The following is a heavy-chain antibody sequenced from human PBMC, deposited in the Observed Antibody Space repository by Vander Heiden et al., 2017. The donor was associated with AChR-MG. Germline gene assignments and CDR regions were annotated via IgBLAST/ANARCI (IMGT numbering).Heavy chain of an antibody. J-gene: IGHJ4*02. CDR1: GFTFSSYG. D-gene: IGHD3-3*01. CDR2: ISYDGSNK. V-gene: IGHV3-30*18. CDR3: AKCYDFWSGWLPGTDY. Sequence: QVQLVESGGGVVQPGRSLRLSCAASGFTFSSYGMHWVRQAPGKGLEWVAVISYDGSNKYYADSVKGRFTISRDNSKNTLYLQMNSLRAEDTAVYYCAKCYDFWSGWLPGTDYWGQGTLVTVSS.